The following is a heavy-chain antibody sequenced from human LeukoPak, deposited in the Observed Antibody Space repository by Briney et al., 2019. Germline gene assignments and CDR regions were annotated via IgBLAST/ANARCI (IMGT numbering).Heavy chain of an antibody. V-gene: IGHV3-21*01. CDR2: ISSSSSYI. CDR3: ARDRVVDGDVIDY. D-gene: IGHD3-3*01. J-gene: IGHJ4*02. CDR1: GFTFSSYS. Sequence: GGSLRLSRAASGFTFSSYSMNWVRQAPGKGLEWVSSISSSSSYIYYADSVKGRFTISRDNAKNSLYLQMNSLRAEDTAVYYCARDRVVDGDVIDYWGQGTLVTVSS.